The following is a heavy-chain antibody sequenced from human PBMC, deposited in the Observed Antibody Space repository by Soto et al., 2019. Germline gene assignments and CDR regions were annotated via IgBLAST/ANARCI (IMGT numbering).Heavy chain of an antibody. CDR2: VYHSGSI. V-gene: IGHV4-4*02. CDR1: GVSITSRTW. D-gene: IGHD6-19*01. Sequence: SETLSLTCTVSGVSITSRTWWSWVRQTPGKGLEWIGDVYHSGSINYSPSLTSRLTISVDKSKNHFSLRLSSVTAADTAIYYCARDREVEVPGTDGNSHFYYMDLWGRGTTVTVSS. J-gene: IGHJ6*03. CDR3: ARDREVEVPGTDGNSHFYYMDL.